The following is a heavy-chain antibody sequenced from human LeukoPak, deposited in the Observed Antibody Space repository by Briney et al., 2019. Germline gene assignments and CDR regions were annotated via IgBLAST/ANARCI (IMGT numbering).Heavy chain of an antibody. D-gene: IGHD3-22*01. CDR2: FDPEDGET. Sequence: ASVTVSCKVSGYTLTELSMHWVRQAPGKGLGWVGGFDPEDGETIYAQKFQGRVTMTEDTSTDTAYMELSSLRSEDTAVYYCATGGSNDYYDSSGYPNLFDYWGQGTLVTVSS. J-gene: IGHJ4*02. V-gene: IGHV1-24*01. CDR1: GYTLTELS. CDR3: ATGGSNDYYDSSGYPNLFDY.